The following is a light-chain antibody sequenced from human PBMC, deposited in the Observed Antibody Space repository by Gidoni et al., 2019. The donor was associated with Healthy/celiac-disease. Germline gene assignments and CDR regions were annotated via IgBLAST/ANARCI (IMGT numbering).Light chain of an antibody. CDR3: QSYDSSLSVLYV. J-gene: IGLJ1*01. Sequence: QSVLTQPPSVSGAPRPRVTISCTGSSSNIGAGYDVHWYQQRPGTAPKLLIYGNSKRPSGVPDRFSGSKSGTSASLAITGLQAEDEADYYCQSYDSSLSVLYVFGTGTKVTVL. CDR1: SSNIGAGYD. V-gene: IGLV1-40*01. CDR2: GNS.